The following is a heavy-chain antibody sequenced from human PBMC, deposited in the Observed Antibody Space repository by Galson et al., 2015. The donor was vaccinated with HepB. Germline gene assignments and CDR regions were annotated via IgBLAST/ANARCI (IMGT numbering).Heavy chain of an antibody. CDR1: GYTFTSYY. J-gene: IGHJ3*02. CDR2: INPSGGST. Sequence: SVKVSCKASGYTFTSYYMHWVRQAPGQGLEWMGIINPSGGSTSYAQKFQGRVTMTRDTSTSTVYMELSSLRSEDTAVYYCARDLRYYDSSGYYSHDAFDIWGQGTMVTVSS. V-gene: IGHV1-46*01. D-gene: IGHD3-22*01. CDR3: ARDLRYYDSSGYYSHDAFDI.